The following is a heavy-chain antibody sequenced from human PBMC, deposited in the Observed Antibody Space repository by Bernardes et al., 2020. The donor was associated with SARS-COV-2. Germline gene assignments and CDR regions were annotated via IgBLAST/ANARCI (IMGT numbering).Heavy chain of an antibody. D-gene: IGHD3-22*01. CDR3: VRNGYYSLDY. J-gene: IGHJ4*02. CDR1: GDSLTAHSW. V-gene: IGHV4-4*02. Sequence: SETLTLTCAVSGDSLTAHSWWSWVRQSPEKGLEWIGEIHHDGNTNYSPSLKSRVTFLLDKSKNQFSLRLSSVTAADTAFYYCVRNGYYSLDYWGQGTLVTGSS. CDR2: IHHDGNT.